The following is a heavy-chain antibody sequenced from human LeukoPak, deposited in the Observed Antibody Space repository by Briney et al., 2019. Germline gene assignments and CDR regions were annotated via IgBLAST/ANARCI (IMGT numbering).Heavy chain of an antibody. CDR1: GLRFSSYI. CDR3: ARDATSISGVPFDY. CDR2: ISSSSSYI. D-gene: IGHD3-3*02. Sequence: EGSLRLSCASSGLRFSSYIMHWVRQAPGKGLEWVSSISSSSSYIYYADSVKGRFTISRDNAKNSLYLQMNSLRAEDTAVYYCARDATSISGVPFDYWGQGTLVTVSS. V-gene: IGHV3-21*01. J-gene: IGHJ4*02.